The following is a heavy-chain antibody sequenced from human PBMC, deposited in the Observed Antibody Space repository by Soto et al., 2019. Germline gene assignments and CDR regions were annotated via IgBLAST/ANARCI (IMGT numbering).Heavy chain of an antibody. J-gene: IGHJ4*02. CDR1: GLGGDK. V-gene: IGHV3-53*01. D-gene: IGHD3-10*01. Sequence: DVHLVESGGGLIQPGGSLGVSCAASGLGGDKLGWVRQAPGKGLEWVALLLTTGVTQYADSVKGRFSVVRDSSTNTQYLQMSSLTVDDTAVYYCARDRVGDGAYSLDFWAQGVLVSVSS. CDR3: ARDRVGDGAYSLDF. CDR2: LLTTGVT.